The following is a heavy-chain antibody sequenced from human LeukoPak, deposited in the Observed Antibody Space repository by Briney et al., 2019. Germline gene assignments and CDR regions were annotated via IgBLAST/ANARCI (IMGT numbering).Heavy chain of an antibody. CDR1: GGSISSYY. Sequence: PSETLSLTCTVSGGSISSYYWSWIRQPPGKRLEWIGYIYYSGSTNYNPSLKSRVTISVDTSKNQFSLKLSSVTAADTAVYYCAREKSGIAVAGEAFDIWGQGTMVTVSS. CDR2: IYYSGST. J-gene: IGHJ3*02. V-gene: IGHV4-59*01. D-gene: IGHD6-19*01. CDR3: AREKSGIAVAGEAFDI.